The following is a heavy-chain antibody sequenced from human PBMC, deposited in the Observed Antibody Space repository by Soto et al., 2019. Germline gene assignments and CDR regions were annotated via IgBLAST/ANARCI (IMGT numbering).Heavy chain of an antibody. CDR3: APECSGGSCHFFVDY. J-gene: IGHJ4*02. Sequence: EVQLVESGGGLVKPGGSLRLSCAASGFTFSSYSMNWVRQAPGKGLEWVSSISSSSSYIYYADSVKGRFTISRDNAKNSLYLQMNSLRAEDTAVYYCAPECSGGSCHFFVDYWGQGTLVTVSS. V-gene: IGHV3-21*01. CDR1: GFTFSSYS. D-gene: IGHD2-15*01. CDR2: ISSSSSYI.